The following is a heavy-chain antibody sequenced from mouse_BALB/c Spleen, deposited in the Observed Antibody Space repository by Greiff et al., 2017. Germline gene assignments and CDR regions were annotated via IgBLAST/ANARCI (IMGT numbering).Heavy chain of an antibody. V-gene: IGHV5-4*02. CDR3: ARDRVGLDY. Sequence: EVQGVESGGGLVQPGGSRKLSCAASGFTFSSFGMHWVRQAPEKGLEWVAYISDGGSYTYYPDSVKGRFTISRDNAKNNLYLQMSSLKSEDTAMYYCARDRVGLDYWGQGTTLTVSS. D-gene: IGHD1-1*02. CDR1: GFTFSSFG. J-gene: IGHJ2*01. CDR2: ISDGGSYT.